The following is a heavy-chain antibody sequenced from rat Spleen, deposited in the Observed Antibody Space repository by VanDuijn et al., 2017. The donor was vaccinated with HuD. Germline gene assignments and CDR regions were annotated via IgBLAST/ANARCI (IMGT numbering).Heavy chain of an antibody. J-gene: IGHJ4*01. CDR1: GHSISSSYR. D-gene: IGHD1-4*01. V-gene: IGHV3-3*01. CDR3: ARGAGYVLDA. Sequence: EVQLQESGPGLVKPSQSLSLTCSVTGHSISSSYRWNWIRKFPGNKLEWMGYINSAGTTNYNPSLKSRISITRDTSKNQFFLQLNSVTTEDTATYYCARGAGYVLDAWGQGASVTVSS. CDR2: INSAGTT.